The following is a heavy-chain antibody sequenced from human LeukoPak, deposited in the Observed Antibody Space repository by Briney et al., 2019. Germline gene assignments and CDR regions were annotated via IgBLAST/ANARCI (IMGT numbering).Heavy chain of an antibody. CDR1: GGTFSSYA. CDR3: HHADFWSGYYQQTAPNFDY. Sequence: VASVKVSCKASGGTFSSYAISWVRQAPGHGLEWMGRIIPILGIANYAQKFQGRVTITADKSTSTAYMELSSLRSEDTAVYYCHHADFWSGYYQQTAPNFDYWGQGTLVTVSS. J-gene: IGHJ4*02. CDR2: IIPILGIA. D-gene: IGHD3-3*01. V-gene: IGHV1-69*04.